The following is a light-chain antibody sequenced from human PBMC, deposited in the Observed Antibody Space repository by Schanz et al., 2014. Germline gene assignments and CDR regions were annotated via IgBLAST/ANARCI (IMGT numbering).Light chain of an antibody. CDR1: NSDVGGYNY. V-gene: IGLV2-14*01. J-gene: IGLJ2*01. CDR3: CSFAGSHVV. CDR2: DVS. Sequence: QSALTQPASVSGSPGQSITLSCTGTNSDVGGYNYVSWYQQHPGKAPKLMIYDVSNRPSGVSNRFSGSKSGITASLTISGLQAEDEADYYCCSFAGSHVVFGGGTKLTVL.